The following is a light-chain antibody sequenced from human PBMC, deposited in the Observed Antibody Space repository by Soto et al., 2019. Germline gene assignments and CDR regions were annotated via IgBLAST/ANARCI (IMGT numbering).Light chain of an antibody. Sequence: EILITQSPATLSVSPGERATLSCRASQSVNTNLTWYQQKPGQAPRLLIYGASTRATGIPARFRGSGSGTEFTLTISSLQSDDVAVYYCRQYNDWPPFFGGGTKVEIK. CDR1: QSVNTN. J-gene: IGKJ4*01. CDR2: GAS. CDR3: RQYNDWPPF. V-gene: IGKV3-15*01.